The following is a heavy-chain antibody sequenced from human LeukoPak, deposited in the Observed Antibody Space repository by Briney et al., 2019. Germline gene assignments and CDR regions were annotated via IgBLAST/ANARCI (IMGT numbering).Heavy chain of an antibody. CDR2: IYYSGST. D-gene: IGHD3-22*01. Sequence: SQTLSLTCTVSGDSISSRDYYWGWIRQPPGKGLEWIGYIYYSGSTNNNPSLKSRVTISLDTSKNQFSLKLSSVTAADTAVYYCARHYYDSSGINLDYWGQGTLVTVSS. CDR3: ARHYYDSSGINLDY. J-gene: IGHJ4*02. CDR1: GDSISSRDYY. V-gene: IGHV4-30-4*08.